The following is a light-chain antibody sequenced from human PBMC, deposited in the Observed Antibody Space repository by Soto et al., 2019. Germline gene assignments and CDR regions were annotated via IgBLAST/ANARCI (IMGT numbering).Light chain of an antibody. CDR3: QQSYSTPIT. Sequence: IPITLSPSTLSASIGNRFTIACRASQGISNWLAWYQQKPGKAPKLLIYAASSLQSGVPSRFSGSGSGTDFTLTISSLQPEDFATYYCQQSYSTPITFGQGTRLEIK. J-gene: IGKJ5*01. CDR2: AAS. CDR1: QGISNW. V-gene: IGKV1-39*01.